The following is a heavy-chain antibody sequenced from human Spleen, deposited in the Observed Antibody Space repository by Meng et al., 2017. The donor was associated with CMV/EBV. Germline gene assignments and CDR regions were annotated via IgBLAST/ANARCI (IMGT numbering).Heavy chain of an antibody. CDR1: GGSFSGYY. CDR2: INHSGST. CDR3: ARGRSHYYDTSGYYPFDY. Sequence: SETLSLTCAVYGGSFSGYYWSWIRQPPGKGLEWIGEINHSGSTNYNPSLKSRVTLSADTSKNQFSLKLSSVTAADTAVYYCARGRSHYYDTSGYYPFDYWGQGTLATVSS. J-gene: IGHJ4*02. D-gene: IGHD3-22*01. V-gene: IGHV4-34*01.